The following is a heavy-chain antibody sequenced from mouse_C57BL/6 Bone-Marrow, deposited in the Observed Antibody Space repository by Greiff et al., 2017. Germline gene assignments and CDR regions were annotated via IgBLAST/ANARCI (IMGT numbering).Heavy chain of an antibody. CDR1: GFTFSDYY. CDR2: ISNGGGST. J-gene: IGHJ1*03. V-gene: IGHV5-12*01. Sequence: EVHLVESGGGLVQPGGSLKLSCAASGFTFSDYYMYWVRQTPEKRLEWVAYISNGGGSTYYPDTVKGRFTISRDNAKNTLYLQMSRLKSEDTAMYYCARHYYDYDGGYFDVWGTGTTVTVSS. D-gene: IGHD2-4*01. CDR3: ARHYYDYDGGYFDV.